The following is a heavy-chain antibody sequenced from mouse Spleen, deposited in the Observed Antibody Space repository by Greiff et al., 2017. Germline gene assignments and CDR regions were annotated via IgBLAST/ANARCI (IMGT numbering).Heavy chain of an antibody. CDR3: ARERLLYAMDY. V-gene: IGHV5-16*01. J-gene: IGHJ4*01. CDR1: GFTFSDYY. Sequence: EVKLMESEGGLVQPGSSMKLSCTASGFTFSDYYMAWVRQVPEKGLEWVAKINYDGSSTYYLDSLKSRFIISRDNAKNILYLQMSSLKSEDTATYYCARERLLYAMDYWGQGTSVTVSS. D-gene: IGHD1-2*01. CDR2: INYDGSST.